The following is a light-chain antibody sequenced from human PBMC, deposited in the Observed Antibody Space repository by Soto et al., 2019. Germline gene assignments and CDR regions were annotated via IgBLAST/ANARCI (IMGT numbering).Light chain of an antibody. J-gene: IGLJ2*01. CDR3: CSYAGSSTV. CDR2: EGS. V-gene: IGLV2-23*01. Sequence: QSALTQPASVSGSPGQSITISCTGTSSDVGSDNLVSWYQQHPGKAPKLMIYEGSKRPSGVSNRFSGSKSGNTASLTISGVQAEDEADYYCCSYAGSSTVFGGGTKVTVL. CDR1: SSDVGSDNL.